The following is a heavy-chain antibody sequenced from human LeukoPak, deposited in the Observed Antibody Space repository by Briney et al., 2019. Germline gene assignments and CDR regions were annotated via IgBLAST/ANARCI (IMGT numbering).Heavy chain of an antibody. Sequence: GGSLRLSCAASGFTFSSYEMNWVRQAPGKGLEWVSYISSSGSTIYYADSVKGRFTISRDNAKNSLYLQMNSLRAEDTAVYYCVRVRGTYMKGAFDFWGQGTMVTVSS. CDR2: ISSSGSTI. J-gene: IGHJ3*01. CDR3: VRVRGTYMKGAFDF. D-gene: IGHD3-16*01. V-gene: IGHV3-48*03. CDR1: GFTFSSYE.